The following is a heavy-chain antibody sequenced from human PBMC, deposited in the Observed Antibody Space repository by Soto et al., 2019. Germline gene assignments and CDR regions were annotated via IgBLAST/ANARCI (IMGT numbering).Heavy chain of an antibody. CDR1: GFTFSSYE. J-gene: IGHJ6*02. D-gene: IGHD2-2*01. Sequence: EVRLVESGGGVVQPGGSLRLSCKVSGFTFSSYEMYWVRQAPGKGLERVAYISSSGETAHYAGPVEGRFTISRDNARNSVSLQMSSLSAEDTAVYYCAREGFYAMDVWGQGTTVIVSS. CDR2: ISSSGETA. V-gene: IGHV3-48*03. CDR3: AREGFYAMDV.